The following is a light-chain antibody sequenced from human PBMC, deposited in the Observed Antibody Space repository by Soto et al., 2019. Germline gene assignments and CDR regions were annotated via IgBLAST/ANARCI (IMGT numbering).Light chain of an antibody. CDR1: HNISTY. CDR2: AAS. J-gene: IGKJ1*01. CDR3: QQIYITPRT. Sequence: DIELTQSPASLSASVGDRVTSTCRASHNISTYLAWYQQKPGEAPNLLIYAASTLQGGVPSRFSGSGSGTGFTLTISNLHAEDFATYYCQQIYITPRTCGQGTKGDIK. V-gene: IGKV1-39*01.